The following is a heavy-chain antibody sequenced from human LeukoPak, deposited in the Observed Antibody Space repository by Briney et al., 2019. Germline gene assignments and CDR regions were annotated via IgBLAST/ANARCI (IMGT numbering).Heavy chain of an antibody. CDR2: ISGYNGNT. Sequence: ASVKVSCKASGYTFTRNGITWVRQAPGQGLEWMGWISGYNGNTAYAQMFQDRFTMTTDASTSTAYMELSSLRADDTAVYYCAKEIFLWDSRRPLDYWGQGTLVTVSS. D-gene: IGHD3-22*01. V-gene: IGHV1-18*01. J-gene: IGHJ4*02. CDR1: GYTFTRNG. CDR3: AKEIFLWDSRRPLDY.